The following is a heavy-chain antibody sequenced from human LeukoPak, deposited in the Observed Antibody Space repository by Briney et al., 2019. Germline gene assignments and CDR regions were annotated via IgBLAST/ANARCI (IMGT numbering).Heavy chain of an antibody. V-gene: IGHV3-74*01. Sequence: GGSLRHSCAASGNYWMHWVRQVPGKGLVWVSHINSDGSWTSYADSVKGRFTISKDNARNTVYLQMNSLRAEDTAVYYCVSFYETYWGRGTLVTVSS. CDR3: VSFYETY. CDR2: INSDGSWT. J-gene: IGHJ4*02. CDR1: GNYW. D-gene: IGHD2/OR15-2a*01.